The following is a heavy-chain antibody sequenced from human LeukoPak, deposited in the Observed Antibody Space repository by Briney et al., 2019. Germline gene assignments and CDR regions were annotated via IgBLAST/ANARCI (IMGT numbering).Heavy chain of an antibody. D-gene: IGHD6-13*01. Sequence: GGSLRLSCAASGFTFSSYGMHWVRQAPGKGLEWVAVIWYDGSNKYYADSVKGRFTISRDNSKNTLYLQMNSLRAEDTAVYYCARDWVRSSCTDWGQGTLVTVSS. V-gene: IGHV3-33*01. CDR3: ARDWVRSSCTD. CDR1: GFTFSSYG. CDR2: IWYDGSNK. J-gene: IGHJ4*02.